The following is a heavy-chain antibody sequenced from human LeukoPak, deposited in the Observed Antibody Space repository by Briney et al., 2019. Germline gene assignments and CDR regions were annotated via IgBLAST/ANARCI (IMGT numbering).Heavy chain of an antibody. CDR1: GFSFRSYV. D-gene: IGHD4-17*01. CDR2: ISGSGGGT. J-gene: IGHJ4*02. V-gene: IGHV3-23*01. Sequence: PWGSLTLSCAASGFSFRSYVMSWVRQPPGKGLEWVSAISGSGGGTYYADTIKGRFTNSRDNTKNTLYLKMNSLTARDTAVYYCAKAPGFTETTHFDYWGQGTLVTVSS. CDR3: AKAPGFTETTHFDY.